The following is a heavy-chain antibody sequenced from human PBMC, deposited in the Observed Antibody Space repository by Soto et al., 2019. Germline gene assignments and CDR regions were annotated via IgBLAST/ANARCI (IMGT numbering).Heavy chain of an antibody. Sequence: EVQLVESGGGLVQPGGSLRLSCAASGFTVNSNYMSWVRQAPAQGLGWVSVIYTGGNTYYADSVKGRFTISRDSSKNTLYLQMNSLRAEDTAVYYCARGIAARPKYPFYYMDVWGKGTTVTVSS. J-gene: IGHJ6*03. CDR3: ARGIAARPKYPFYYMDV. CDR2: IYTGGNT. D-gene: IGHD6-6*01. CDR1: GFTVNSNY. V-gene: IGHV3-66*01.